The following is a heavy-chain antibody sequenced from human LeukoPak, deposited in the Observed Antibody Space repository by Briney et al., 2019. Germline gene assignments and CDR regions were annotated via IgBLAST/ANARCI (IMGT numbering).Heavy chain of an antibody. D-gene: IGHD6-6*01. J-gene: IGHJ6*02. V-gene: IGHV1-46*01. Sequence: ASVKISCKASGYTFTSYYMHWVRQAPGQGLEWMGIINPSGGSTSYAQKFQGRVTMTRDTSTSTVYMELSSLRSEDTAVYYCARWIATRHYGMDVWGQGTTVTVSS. CDR3: ARWIATRHYGMDV. CDR2: INPSGGST. CDR1: GYTFTSYY.